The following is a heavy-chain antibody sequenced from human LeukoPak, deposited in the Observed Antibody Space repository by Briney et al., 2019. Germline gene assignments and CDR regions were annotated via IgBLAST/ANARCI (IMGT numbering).Heavy chain of an antibody. CDR2: MSPDSGYT. D-gene: IGHD5-12*01. V-gene: IGHV1-8*01. CDR3: ESYTGYDSF. J-gene: IGHJ4*02. CDR1: GYTFTSYD. Sequence: ASVKVSCKASGYTFTSYDITWVRQATGQGLEWMGWMSPDSGYTGYAQTFQGRVTLTRNTSVSTAFMELSSLRSEDTAVYYCESYTGYDSFWGQGTLVTVSS.